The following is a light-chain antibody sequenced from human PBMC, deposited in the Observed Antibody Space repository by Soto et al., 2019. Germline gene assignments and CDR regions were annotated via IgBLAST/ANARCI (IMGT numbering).Light chain of an antibody. CDR2: GNN. CDR1: SSNIGAVYD. CDR3: QSHDSSLSGSYV. Sequence: QSVLTQPPSGSGAAGQRVTISFTGSSSNIGAVYDVHWYQRHPGTAPKVLIYGNNNRPSGVPDRFSGSKSGTSASLAITGLQAEDEADYDCQSHDSSLSGSYVFGTGTKPTVL. V-gene: IGLV1-40*01. J-gene: IGLJ1*01.